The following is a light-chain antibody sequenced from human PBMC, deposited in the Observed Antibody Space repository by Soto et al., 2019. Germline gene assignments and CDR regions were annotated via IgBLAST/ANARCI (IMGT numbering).Light chain of an antibody. CDR3: QQRSNWPPYT. CDR1: QSVSSY. J-gene: IGKJ2*01. Sequence: EIVLTQSPATLSLSPGERATLSCRASQSVSSYLAWYQQKPGQAPRLLIYDASNRATGIPARFSGSGSGTDFLLTISSLVPEDFAVYYCQQRSNWPPYTFGQGTKLEIK. CDR2: DAS. V-gene: IGKV3-11*01.